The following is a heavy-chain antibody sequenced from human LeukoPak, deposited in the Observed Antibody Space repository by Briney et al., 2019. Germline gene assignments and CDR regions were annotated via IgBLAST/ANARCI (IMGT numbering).Heavy chain of an antibody. CDR1: GGSFSGYY. V-gene: IGHV4-34*01. Sequence: SETLSLTCAVYGGSFSGYYWSWIRQPPGKGLEWIGEINHSGSTNYNPSLKSRVTISVDTSKNQISLKLSSVTAADTAVYYCARGYHSSGYNWFDPWGQGTLVTVSS. CDR2: INHSGST. CDR3: ARGYHSSGYNWFDP. J-gene: IGHJ5*02. D-gene: IGHD3-22*01.